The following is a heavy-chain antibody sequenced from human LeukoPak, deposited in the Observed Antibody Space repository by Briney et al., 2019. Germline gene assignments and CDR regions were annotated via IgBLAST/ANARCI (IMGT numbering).Heavy chain of an antibody. J-gene: IGHJ3*02. CDR3: ARFGSVDAFDI. CDR2: IWYDGSNK. Sequence: GGSLRLSCAASGFTFSSYAMHWVRQAPGKGLEWVAVIWYDGSNKYYADSVKGRFTISRDNSKNTLYLQMNSLRAEDTAVYYCARFGSVDAFDIWGQGTMVTVSS. V-gene: IGHV3-33*08. CDR1: GFTFSSYA. D-gene: IGHD2-15*01.